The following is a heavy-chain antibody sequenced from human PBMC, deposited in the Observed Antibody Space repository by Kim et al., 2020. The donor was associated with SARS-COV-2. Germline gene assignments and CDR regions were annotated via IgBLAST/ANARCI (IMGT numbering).Heavy chain of an antibody. Sequence: YSQEFQGRVTITRDTSARTAYMELRSLRSEDTAVYYCAGSRRVYYSDGMDGWGQGTTVTVSS. J-gene: IGHJ6*02. D-gene: IGHD2-15*01. CDR3: AGSRRVYYSDGMDG. V-gene: IGHV1-3*01.